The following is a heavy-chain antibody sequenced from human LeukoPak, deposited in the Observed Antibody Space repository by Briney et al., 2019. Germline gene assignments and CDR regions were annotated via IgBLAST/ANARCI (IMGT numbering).Heavy chain of an antibody. CDR1: GGSFSGYY. CDR2: INHSGST. J-gene: IGHJ3*02. V-gene: IGHV4-34*01. D-gene: IGHD2-21*01. CDR3: ARAPYSLDAFDI. Sequence: SETLSLTCAVYGGSFSGYYWSWIRQPPGKGLEWIGEINHSGSTNYNPSLKSRVTISVDTSKNQFSLKLSSVAAADTAVYYCARAPYSLDAFDIWGQGTMVTVSS.